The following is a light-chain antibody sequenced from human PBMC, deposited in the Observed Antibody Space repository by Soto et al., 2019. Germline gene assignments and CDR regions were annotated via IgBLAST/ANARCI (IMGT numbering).Light chain of an antibody. CDR1: QGISTY. V-gene: IGKV1-27*01. CDR2: AAS. J-gene: IGKJ4*01. Sequence: DIQMTQSPSSLSASVGDRVTITCRASQGISTYLAWYQQKPGKVPKLLIYAASTLQSGVPPRFSGSGSRTDFTLTISRLHPEDVATYYCQKYSSAPFTFGPGTKVEIK. CDR3: QKYSSAPFT.